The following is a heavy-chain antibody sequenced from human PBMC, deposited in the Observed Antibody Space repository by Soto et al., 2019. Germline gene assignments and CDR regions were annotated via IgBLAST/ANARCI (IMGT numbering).Heavy chain of an antibody. D-gene: IGHD3-3*01. Sequence: QVQLQESGPGLVKPSETLSLTCTVSGGSINGYYWSWIRQPPGKGLEWIGYVYYSGSTDYNPSLQSRVTISVDTAKKQLSLKLSSVTAADTAVYYCARAAPDDFWVFDSWGQGTLVTVSS. CDR3: ARAAPDDFWVFDS. V-gene: IGHV4-59*01. CDR1: GGSINGYY. CDR2: VYYSGST. J-gene: IGHJ5*01.